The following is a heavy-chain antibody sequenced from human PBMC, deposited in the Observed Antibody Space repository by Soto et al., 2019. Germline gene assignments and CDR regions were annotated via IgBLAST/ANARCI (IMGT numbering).Heavy chain of an antibody. Sequence: GGSLRLSCAASGFTFSSYAMSWVRQAPGKGLEWVSAISGSGGSTYYADSVKGRFTISRDNAKNSLYLQMNSLRAEDTAVYYCARNVWGGYFDRTYYFDYWGRGSLVTVSS. CDR3: ARNVWGGYFDRTYYFDY. D-gene: IGHD3-22*01. CDR1: GFTFSSYA. V-gene: IGHV3-23*01. CDR2: ISGSGGST. J-gene: IGHJ4*02.